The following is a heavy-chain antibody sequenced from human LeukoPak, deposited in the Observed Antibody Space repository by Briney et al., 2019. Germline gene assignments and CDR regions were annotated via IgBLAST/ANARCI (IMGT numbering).Heavy chain of an antibody. Sequence: GGSLRLSGAASGFTFSSYWMHWVRQAPGKGLVWVSRINSDGSSTSYADSVKGRFTISRDNAKNTLYLQMNSLRAEDTALYYCASLGYSKGYYYGMDVWGQGTTVTVSS. J-gene: IGHJ6*02. V-gene: IGHV3-74*01. CDR2: INSDGSST. CDR1: GFTFSSYW. D-gene: IGHD4-11*01. CDR3: ASLGYSKGYYYGMDV.